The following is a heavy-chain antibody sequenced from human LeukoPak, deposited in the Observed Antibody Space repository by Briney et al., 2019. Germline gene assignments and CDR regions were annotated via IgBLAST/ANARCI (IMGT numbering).Heavy chain of an antibody. J-gene: IGHJ4*02. V-gene: IGHV3-23*01. CDR3: AKPRTAAGRNFDY. D-gene: IGHD2-21*02. CDR2: ISGSGGST. Sequence: GGSLGLSCVASGFTFSSSAMSWVRQAPERGLEWVSLISGSGGSTNYADSVKGRFTISRDNSKNTLYLQMNSLTAEDTAVYYCAKPRTAAGRNFDYWGQGTLVTVSS. CDR1: GFTFSSSA.